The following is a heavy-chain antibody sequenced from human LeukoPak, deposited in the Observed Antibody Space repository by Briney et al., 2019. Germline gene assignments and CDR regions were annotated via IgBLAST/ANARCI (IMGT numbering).Heavy chain of an antibody. J-gene: IGHJ4*02. Sequence: TASETLSLTCTVSGYSISSGYYWGWIRQPPGKGLEWIGSIYYSGSTYYNPSLKSRVTISVDTSKNQFSLKLSSVTAADTAVYYCARDTGMGLYYDFWSGYYPQPFDYWGQGTLVTVSS. CDR2: IYYSGST. V-gene: IGHV4-38-2*02. D-gene: IGHD3-3*01. CDR3: ARDTGMGLYYDFWSGYYPQPFDY. CDR1: GYSISSGYY.